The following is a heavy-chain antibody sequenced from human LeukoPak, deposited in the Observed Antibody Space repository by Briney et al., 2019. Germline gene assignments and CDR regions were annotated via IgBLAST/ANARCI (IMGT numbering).Heavy chain of an antibody. D-gene: IGHD6-19*01. J-gene: IGHJ6*02. CDR2: IYTSGST. CDR1: GGSISSYY. CDR3: ARQAGSGWAYYYYGMDV. Sequence: SETLSLTCTVSGGSISSYYWSWIRQPAGKGLEWIGRIYTSGSTNYNPSLKSRVTMSVDTSKNQFSLKLSSVTAADTAVYYCARQAGSGWAYYYYGMDVWGQGTTVTVSS. V-gene: IGHV4-4*07.